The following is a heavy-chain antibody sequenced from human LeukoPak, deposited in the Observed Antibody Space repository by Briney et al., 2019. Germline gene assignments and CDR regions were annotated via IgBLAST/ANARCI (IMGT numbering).Heavy chain of an antibody. CDR3: ARDLRGSYSVDY. V-gene: IGHV1-2*06. J-gene: IGHJ4*02. Sequence: GGSVKVSCKASGYTFTGYYMHWVRQAPGHGVEWMGQINPNSGGTNYAQKFQGRVTRTRDTSISTAYMELSRLRSDDTAVYYCARDLRGSYSVDYWGQGTLVTVSS. CDR1: GYTFTGYY. D-gene: IGHD1-26*01. CDR2: INPNSGGT.